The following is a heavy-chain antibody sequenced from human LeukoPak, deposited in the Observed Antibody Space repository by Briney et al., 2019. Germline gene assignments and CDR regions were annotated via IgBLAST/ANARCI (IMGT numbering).Heavy chain of an antibody. CDR1: GYTFTSYG. D-gene: IGHD3-3*01. Sequence: ASVKVSCKASGYTFTSYGISWVRQAPGQGLEWMGWISAYNGNTNYAQKLQGRVTMTTDTSTSTAYMELRSLRSDDTAVYYCARDLSLYYDFWSGPDYRGQGTLVTVSS. J-gene: IGHJ4*02. CDR3: ARDLSLYYDFWSGPDY. CDR2: ISAYNGNT. V-gene: IGHV1-18*01.